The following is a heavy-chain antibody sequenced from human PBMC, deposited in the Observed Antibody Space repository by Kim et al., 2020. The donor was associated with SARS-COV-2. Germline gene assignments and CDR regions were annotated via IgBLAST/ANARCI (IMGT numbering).Heavy chain of an antibody. J-gene: IGHJ4*02. CDR1: GFTFSSYG. V-gene: IGHV3-33*03. D-gene: IGHD2-15*01. CDR2: IWHDGSNK. Sequence: VGSLRLSCAVSGFTFSSYGMHWVRQAPGKGLEWVAVIWHDGSNKFYADSVKGRFTISRDKSKNTLYLQMNSLRADDTAVYFCAKADSGGWTLFDHWGRGT. CDR3: AKADSGGWTLFDH.